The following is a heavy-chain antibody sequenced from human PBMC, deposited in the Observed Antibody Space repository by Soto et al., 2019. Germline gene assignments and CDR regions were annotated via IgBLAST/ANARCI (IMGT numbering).Heavy chain of an antibody. J-gene: IGHJ5*02. CDR2: ISAYNGDT. CDR3: ARDQEYSTSGLYCFAL. D-gene: IGHD6-6*01. Sequence: VQLVQSGAEVKKPGASVKVSCKASGYTFTSYGITWVRQAPGQGLEWMGWISAYNGDTNYAQKVQGRVTMTTDTSTSTVYMALQSLKSDDTAVYFCARDQEYSTSGLYCFALWGQGPLVTFSS. V-gene: IGHV1-18*04. CDR1: GYTFTSYG.